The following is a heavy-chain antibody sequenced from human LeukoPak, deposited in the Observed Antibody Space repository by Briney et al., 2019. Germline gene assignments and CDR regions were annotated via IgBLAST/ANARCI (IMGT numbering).Heavy chain of an antibody. CDR1: GFTFSSDA. V-gene: IGHV3-23*01. CDR2: ISGSGGGG. Sequence: GGSLRLSCAASGFTFSSDAMSWVRQAPGKGLEWVAGISGSGGGGYYADSGKGRGAIAGDNSKNTPYLQMNTLRAEATAVSYCAKGEVRFSFDYWGQGPLVPVSS. D-gene: IGHD4-17*01. CDR3: AKGEVRFSFDY. J-gene: IGHJ4*02.